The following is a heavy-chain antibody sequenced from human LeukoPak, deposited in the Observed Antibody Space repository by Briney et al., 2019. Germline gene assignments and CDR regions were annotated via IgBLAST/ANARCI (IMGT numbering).Heavy chain of an antibody. CDR2: ISGSGSST. J-gene: IGHJ4*02. CDR1: GFTFSSYA. CDR3: AKESGDDGDFDY. Sequence: PGGSLRLSCAASGFTFSSYAMSWVRQAPGKGLEWVAAISGSGSSTAYADSVKGRLNISRDNFKNMLYLQVNSLRAEDTAIYYCAKESGDDGDFDYWGRGTLVVVSS. V-gene: IGHV3-23*01. D-gene: IGHD4-17*01.